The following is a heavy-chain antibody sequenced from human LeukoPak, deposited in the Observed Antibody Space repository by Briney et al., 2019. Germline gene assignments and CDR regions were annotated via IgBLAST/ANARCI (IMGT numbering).Heavy chain of an antibody. J-gene: IGHJ6*02. D-gene: IGHD2-2*01. CDR1: GFTFSSYG. CDR3: ARVRAGYCTSTSCYTGMDV. V-gene: IGHV3-30*03. CDR2: ISYDGSNE. Sequence: PGRSLRLSCAASGFTFSSYGMHWVRQAPGKGLEWVALISYDGSNEYYADSVRGRFTISRDNSKFTPYMEMNSLRAEDTAVYYCARVRAGYCTSTSCYTGMDVWGQGTTVTVSS.